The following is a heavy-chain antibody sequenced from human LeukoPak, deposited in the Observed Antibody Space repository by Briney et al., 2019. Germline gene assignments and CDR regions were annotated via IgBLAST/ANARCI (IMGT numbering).Heavy chain of an antibody. V-gene: IGHV1-18*01. J-gene: IGHJ5*02. Sequence: ASVTVSYRASGYTFTIYGISWVRQAPGQGLEWMGWISAYNGNTNYAQKLQGRVTMTTDTSTSTAYMELRSLRSDDTAVYYCARWWFGELFQFDPWGQGTLVTVSS. D-gene: IGHD3-10*01. CDR1: GYTFTIYG. CDR3: ARWWFGELFQFDP. CDR2: ISAYNGNT.